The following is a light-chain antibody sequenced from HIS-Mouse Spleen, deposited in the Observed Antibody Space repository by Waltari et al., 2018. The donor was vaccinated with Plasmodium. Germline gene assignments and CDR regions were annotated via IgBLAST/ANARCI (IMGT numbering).Light chain of an antibody. CDR3: QQYDNLPPYT. CDR1: QDISNY. V-gene: IGKV1-33*01. Sequence: DIQMTPSPSSLSASVGDRVTITCQASQDISNYLNCYQQKPGKAPKLLIYDASNLETGVPSRFSGSGSGTDFTFTISSLQPEDIETYYCQQYDNLPPYTFGEGTKMEIK. J-gene: IGKJ2*01. CDR2: DAS.